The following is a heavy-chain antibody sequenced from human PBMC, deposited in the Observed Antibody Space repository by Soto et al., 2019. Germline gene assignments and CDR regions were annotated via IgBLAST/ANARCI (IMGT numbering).Heavy chain of an antibody. CDR2: IDPSDSYT. V-gene: IGHV5-10-1*01. D-gene: IGHD3-16*02. CDR1: GYSFTSYW. CDR3: ARHISPFGGVIVPPGMDV. Sequence: GESLKISCKGSGYSFTSYWISWVRQMPGKGLEWMGRIDPSDSYTNYSPSFQGHVTISADKSISTAYLQWSSLKASDTAMYYCARHISPFGGVIVPPGMDVWGQGTTVTVSS. J-gene: IGHJ6*02.